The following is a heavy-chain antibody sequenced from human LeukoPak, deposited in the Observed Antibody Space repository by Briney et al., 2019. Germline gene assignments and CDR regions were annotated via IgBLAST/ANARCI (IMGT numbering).Heavy chain of an antibody. CDR2: ISGSGDIT. Sequence: GGSLRLSCAASGFTFSSYAMSWVRQAQGKGLEWVSSISGSGDITYSADSVKGRFTISRDNSKNTVYLQMNSLRVEDTAVYYCAKDGRTYYYGSGSYFGWFDPWGQGTLVTVSS. CDR3: AKDGRTYYYGSGSYFGWFDP. J-gene: IGHJ5*02. D-gene: IGHD3-10*01. V-gene: IGHV3-23*01. CDR1: GFTFSSYA.